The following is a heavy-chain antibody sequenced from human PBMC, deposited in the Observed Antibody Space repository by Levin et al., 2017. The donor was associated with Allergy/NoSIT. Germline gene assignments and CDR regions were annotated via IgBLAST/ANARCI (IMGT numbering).Heavy chain of an antibody. V-gene: IGHV3-9*01. J-gene: IGHJ3*02. CDR2: ISWNSGSI. D-gene: IGHD3-3*01. CDR3: AKDVLRFLEWCSAFDI. CDR1: GFTFDDYA. Sequence: LSLTCAASGFTFDDYAMHWVRQAPGKGLEWVSGISWNSGSIGYADSVKGRFTISRDNAKNSLYLQMNSLRAEDTALYYCAKDVLRFLEWCSAFDIWGQGTMVTVSS.